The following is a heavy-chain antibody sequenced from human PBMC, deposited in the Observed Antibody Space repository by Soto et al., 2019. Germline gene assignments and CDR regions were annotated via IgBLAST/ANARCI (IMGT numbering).Heavy chain of an antibody. CDR2: ISYDGSNK. V-gene: IGHV3-30*18. J-gene: IGHJ6*02. Sequence: PGGSLRLSCAASGFTFSSYGMHWVRQAPGKGLEWVAVISYDGSNKYYADSVKGRFTISRDNSKNTLYLQMNSLRAEDTAVYYCAKPHILTGYYLDYYYYGMDVWGQGTTVTVSS. D-gene: IGHD3-9*01. CDR1: GFTFSSYG. CDR3: AKPHILTGYYLDYYYYGMDV.